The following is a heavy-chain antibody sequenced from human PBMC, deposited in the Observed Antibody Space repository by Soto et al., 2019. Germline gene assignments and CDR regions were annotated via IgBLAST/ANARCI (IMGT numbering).Heavy chain of an antibody. V-gene: IGHV3-53*04. CDR3: ARSPRYCSSTSCYVGYFDY. D-gene: IGHD2-2*01. CDR1: GFTVSSNY. Sequence: GGSLRLSCAASGFTVSSNYMSWVRQAPGKGLEWVSVIYSGGSTYYADSMKGRFTISRHNSKNTLYLQMNSLRAEDTAVYYCARSPRYCSSTSCYVGYFDYWGQGT. J-gene: IGHJ4*02. CDR2: IYSGGST.